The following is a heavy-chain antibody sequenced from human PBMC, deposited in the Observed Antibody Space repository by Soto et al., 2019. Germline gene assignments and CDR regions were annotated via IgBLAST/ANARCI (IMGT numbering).Heavy chain of an antibody. Sequence: GGSVKVFCKASGYRFNDYYLHWVRRGPGQGLEWMGWIDPNGGGANYAQKFQGRVTMTRDRSTTTASMELYILNSDDAAVYYCARDLGVPGQTNPFDYWGQGAMVTVSS. CDR2: IDPNGGGA. CDR1: GYRFNDYY. CDR3: ARDLGVPGQTNPFDY. V-gene: IGHV1-2*02. D-gene: IGHD3-10*01. J-gene: IGHJ4*02.